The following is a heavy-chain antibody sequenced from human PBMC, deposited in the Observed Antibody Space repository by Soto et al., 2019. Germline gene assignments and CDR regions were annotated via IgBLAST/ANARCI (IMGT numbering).Heavy chain of an antibody. V-gene: IGHV3-30*18. J-gene: IGHJ6*02. CDR2: ISYDGSNK. CDR3: AKHRSGGSRYRDHYGMDV. CDR1: GFTFSNSA. Sequence: QVQLVESGGGVVQPGRSLRLSCAASGFTFSNSAMHWVRQAPGKGLEWVAVISYDGSNKYYADSVKGRLTISRDNSKNTLYLQMNSLRAEDTAVYYCAKHRSGGSRYRDHYGMDVWGQGTTVTVSS. D-gene: IGHD2-15*01.